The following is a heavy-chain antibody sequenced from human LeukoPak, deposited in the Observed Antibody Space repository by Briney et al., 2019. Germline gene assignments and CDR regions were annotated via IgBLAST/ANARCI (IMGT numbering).Heavy chain of an antibody. D-gene: IGHD3-10*01. CDR1: GGSFSSSSDY. Sequence: SETLSLTCTVSGGSFSSSSDYWGWLRQPPGKGLEWIGSIFYSGNTHYNPSLKSRATLSVDTSKNQFSLKLSSVTAADTAVYYCARDDGSGYWGQGTLVTVSS. J-gene: IGHJ4*02. CDR2: IFYSGNT. CDR3: ARDDGSGY. V-gene: IGHV4-39*07.